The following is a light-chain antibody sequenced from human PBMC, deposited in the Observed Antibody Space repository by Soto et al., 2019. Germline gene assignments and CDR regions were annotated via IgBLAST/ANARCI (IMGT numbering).Light chain of an antibody. CDR2: EVN. V-gene: IGLV2-8*01. J-gene: IGLJ1*01. CDR1: SSDIGAYDY. CDR3: SSYAGSSNV. Sequence: QSALTQPASLSGSPGQSIIISCTGTSSDIGAYDYVSWFQQHPGKAPKLMISEVNNRPSGVPDRFSGSKSGNTASLTVSGLQAEDEADYYCSSYAGSSNVFGTGTKVTVL.